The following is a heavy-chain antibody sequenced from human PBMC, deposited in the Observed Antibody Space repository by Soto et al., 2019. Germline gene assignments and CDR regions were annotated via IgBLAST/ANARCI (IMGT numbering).Heavy chain of an antibody. J-gene: IGHJ5*02. Sequence: SETLSLTCTVSGGSISSYYWSWIRQPPGKGLEWIGYIYYSGSTYYNPSLKSRVTVSVDTSKNQFSLKLSSVTAADTAVYYCARVWSGYYDEYNWFDPWGQGTLVTVSS. CDR1: GGSISSYY. V-gene: IGHV4-59*08. CDR2: IYYSGST. CDR3: ARVWSGYYDEYNWFDP. D-gene: IGHD3-3*01.